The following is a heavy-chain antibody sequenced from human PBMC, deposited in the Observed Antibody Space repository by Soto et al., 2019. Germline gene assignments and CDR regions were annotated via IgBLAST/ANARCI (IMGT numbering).Heavy chain of an antibody. CDR3: TTARGTYGAEYFQH. V-gene: IGHV3-15*01. D-gene: IGHD4-17*01. CDR2: IKSKTDGGTT. CDR1: GFTFTNAW. J-gene: IGHJ1*01. Sequence: GGSLRLSCAASGFTFTNAWMSWVRQAPGKGLEWVGRIKSKTDGGTTDYAAPVKGRFTISRDDSKNTLYLQMNSLKTEDTAVYYCTTARGTYGAEYFQHWGQGTLVTVSS.